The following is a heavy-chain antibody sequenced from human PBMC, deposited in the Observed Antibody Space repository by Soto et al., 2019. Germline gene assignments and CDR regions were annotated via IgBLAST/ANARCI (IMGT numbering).Heavy chain of an antibody. D-gene: IGHD1-1*01. J-gene: IGHJ4*02. Sequence: GGSLRLSCVVSGFIVSGSHMIWVRQAPGKGLEGVSILYSHGKTNYVDSVKGRFTITRDNSKNTVYLQMNSLRVEDTAVYYCARLSEAERQWGQGALGTVSS. CDR1: GFIVSGSH. V-gene: IGHV3-53*01. CDR2: LYSHGKT. CDR3: ARLSEAERQ.